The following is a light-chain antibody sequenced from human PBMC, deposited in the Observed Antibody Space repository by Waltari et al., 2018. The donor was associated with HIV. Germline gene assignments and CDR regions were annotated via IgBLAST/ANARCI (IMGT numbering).Light chain of an antibody. CDR1: SSHIGADYD. V-gene: IGLV1-40*01. Sequence: QSVLTQPPSVSGAPGQRVTISCTGSSSHIGADYDVPWYQQLPGTAPKLLIYDNNNRPSGVPDRFSGSKSGPSASLAITGLQAEDEADYYCQSYDSSLGGSVFGGGTKVTVL. CDR3: QSYDSSLGGSV. J-gene: IGLJ2*01. CDR2: DNN.